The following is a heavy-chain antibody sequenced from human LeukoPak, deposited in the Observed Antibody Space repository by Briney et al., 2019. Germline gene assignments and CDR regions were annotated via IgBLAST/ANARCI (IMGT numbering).Heavy chain of an antibody. J-gene: IGHJ4*02. CDR1: GYTFTSYG. CDR3: ARDRGVLMVYAILDDY. D-gene: IGHD2-8*01. Sequence: ASVKVSCKASGYTFTSYGISWVRQAPGQGLEWMGWISAYNGNTNYAQKLQGRATMTTDTSTSTAYMELRSLRSDDTAVYYCARDRGVLMVYAILDDYWGQGTLVTVSS. V-gene: IGHV1-18*01. CDR2: ISAYNGNT.